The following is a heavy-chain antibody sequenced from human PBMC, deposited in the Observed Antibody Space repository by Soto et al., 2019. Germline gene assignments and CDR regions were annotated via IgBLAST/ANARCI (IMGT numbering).Heavy chain of an antibody. CDR3: ARTDNPSFNFDY. V-gene: IGHV5-51*01. D-gene: IGHD1-1*01. Sequence: GESLKISCEGSGYTFSNFWIGWVRQRPGKGLESMGIIYVADSDTRYSPSFQGHVTISVDKSISTAYLQWSSLRASDTAIYYCARTDNPSFNFDYSGQGTLVTVSS. CDR1: GYTFSNFW. J-gene: IGHJ4*02. CDR2: IYVADSDT.